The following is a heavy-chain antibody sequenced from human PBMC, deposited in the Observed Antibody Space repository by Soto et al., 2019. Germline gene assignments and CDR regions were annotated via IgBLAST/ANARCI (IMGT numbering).Heavy chain of an antibody. CDR2: IKQDGSEK. J-gene: IGHJ4*02. V-gene: IGHV3-7*01. CDR1: GFTFSNYW. D-gene: IGHD6-13*01. CDR3: TRSSYSSSWYIGYYFDY. Sequence: GGSLRLSCAASGFTFSNYWMSWVRQAPGKGLEWVANIKQDGSEKYYVDSVKGRFTISRDNAKNSLYLQMNSLRAEDTAVYYCTRSSYSSSWYIGYYFDYWGQGTLVTVSS.